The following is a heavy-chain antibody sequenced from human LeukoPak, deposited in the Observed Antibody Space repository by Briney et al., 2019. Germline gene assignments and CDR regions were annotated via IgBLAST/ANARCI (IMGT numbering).Heavy chain of an antibody. CDR3: ATYRGDYYDSSGYGSEYYFDY. V-gene: IGHV4-30-2*01. J-gene: IGHJ4*02. Sequence: SQTLSLTCAVSGGSISSGGYSWSWIRQPPGKGLEWIGYIYHSGSTYYNPSLKSRVTISVDRSKNQFSLKLSSVTAADTAVYYCATYRGDYYDSSGYGSEYYFDYWGQGTLVTVSS. D-gene: IGHD3-22*01. CDR1: GGSISSGGYS. CDR2: IYHSGST.